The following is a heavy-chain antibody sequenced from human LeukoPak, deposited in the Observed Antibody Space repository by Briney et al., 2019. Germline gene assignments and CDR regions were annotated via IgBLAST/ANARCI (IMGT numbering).Heavy chain of an antibody. CDR3: ARGGPYYDSSGYFRDDAFDI. V-gene: IGHV1-8*01. CDR1: GYTFTSYD. J-gene: IGHJ3*02. Sequence: ASVKVSCKASGYTFTSYDINWVRQATGQGLEWMGWMNPNSGNTGYAQKFQGRVTMTRNTSISTAYMELRSLRSEDTAVYYCARGGPYYDSSGYFRDDAFDIWGQGTMVTVSS. D-gene: IGHD3-22*01. CDR2: MNPNSGNT.